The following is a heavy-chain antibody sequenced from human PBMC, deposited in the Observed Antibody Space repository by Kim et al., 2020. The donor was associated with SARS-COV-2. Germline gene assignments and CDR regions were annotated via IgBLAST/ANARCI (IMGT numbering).Heavy chain of an antibody. CDR3: ARDLGGFDSSGYFCY. CDR1: GYAFSDYS. J-gene: IGHJ4*01. Sequence: ASVKVSCKASGYAFSDYSIHWVRQAPRQGLEWMGWINPNTGDAHYAQKFQGWVTITRDTSISTAYMEVTSLKSDDTAVYYCARDLGGFDSSGYFCYWGQGTLVTVSS. CDR2: INPNTGDA. D-gene: IGHD6-25*01. V-gene: IGHV1-2*04.